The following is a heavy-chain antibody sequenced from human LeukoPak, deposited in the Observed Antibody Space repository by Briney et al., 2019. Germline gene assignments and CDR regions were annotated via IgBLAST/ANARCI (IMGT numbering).Heavy chain of an antibody. CDR3: ARVMQGATESNYYYYAMDV. V-gene: IGHV3-64*01. Sequence: GGSLRLSCAASGFIFSSYTMHWVRQAPGKGLEYVSAIISHGGSTYYANSVQGRFIISRDNSKNTLYLQMGSLRAEDMAVYYCARVMQGATESNYYYYAMDVWGQGTTVTVSS. J-gene: IGHJ6*02. CDR1: GFIFSSYT. CDR2: IISHGGST. D-gene: IGHD1-26*01.